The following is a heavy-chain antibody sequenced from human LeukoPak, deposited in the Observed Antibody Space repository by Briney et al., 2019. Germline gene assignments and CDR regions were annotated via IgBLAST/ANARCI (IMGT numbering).Heavy chain of an antibody. CDR2: IYPGDSDT. CDR3: ARQANSSPFDY. V-gene: IGHV5-51*01. D-gene: IGHD6-13*01. Sequence: GASLQISCKGSGYSFTSYWIGWVRHMPGKGLEWMGIIYPGDSDTRYSPSFQGQVTISADKSISTAYLQWSSLKASDTAMYYCARQANSSPFDYWGQGTLVTVSS. CDR1: GYSFTSYW. J-gene: IGHJ4*02.